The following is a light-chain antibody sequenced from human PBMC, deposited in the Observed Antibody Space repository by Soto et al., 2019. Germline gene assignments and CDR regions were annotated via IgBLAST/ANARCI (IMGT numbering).Light chain of an antibody. CDR1: QSVSSNY. V-gene: IGKV3-20*01. Sequence: EIVLTQSPGTLSLSPGERATLSCRASQSVSSNYLAWYQQKPGQAPRLLIYGASSRATCIPDRFSGSGSGADFAASICRLEPEDFELYYCHHYGCSPFMYTFGQGKKLEI. CDR3: HHYGCSPFMYT. CDR2: GAS. J-gene: IGKJ2*01.